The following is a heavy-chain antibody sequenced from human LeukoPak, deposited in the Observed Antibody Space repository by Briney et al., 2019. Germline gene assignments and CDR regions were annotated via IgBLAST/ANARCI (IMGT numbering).Heavy chain of an antibody. Sequence: SQTLSLTCTVSGGSISSGGYYWSWIRQPPGKGLEWIGYIYYSGSTNYNPSLKSRVTISVDTSKNQFSLKLSSVTAADTAVYYCARETGERAFDIWGQGTMVTVSS. CDR1: GGSISSGGYY. CDR2: IYYSGST. J-gene: IGHJ3*02. D-gene: IGHD7-27*01. V-gene: IGHV4-61*08. CDR3: ARETGERAFDI.